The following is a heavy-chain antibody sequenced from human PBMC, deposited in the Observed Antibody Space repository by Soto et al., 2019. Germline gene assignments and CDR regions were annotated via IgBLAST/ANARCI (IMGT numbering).Heavy chain of an antibody. Sequence: QVQLVQSGAEVKKPGSSVKVSCKASGGTFSSYAISWVRQAPGQGLEWMGGIIPIFGTANYAQKFQGRVTITADESTRIAFMVLSSLRSGATAVYYCAGESRCCSGGSWSFLPGIDYWGPGTLVTVSS. CDR3: AGESRCCSGGSWSFLPGIDY. V-gene: IGHV1-69*12. CDR2: IIPIFGTA. D-gene: IGHD2-15*01. CDR1: GGTFSSYA. J-gene: IGHJ4*02.